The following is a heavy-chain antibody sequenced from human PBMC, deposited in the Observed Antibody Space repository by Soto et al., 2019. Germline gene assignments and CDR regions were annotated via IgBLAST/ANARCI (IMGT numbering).Heavy chain of an antibody. CDR1: GYTFTGYY. D-gene: IGHD5-18*01. V-gene: IGHV1-2*02. Sequence: ASVKVSCKASGYTFTGYYMHWVRQAPGQGLEWMGWINPNSGGTNYAQKFQGRVTMTRDTSISTAYMELSRLRSDDTAVYYCARDRHLNLRGYSYGSVPRYYGMDVWGQGTTVTVSS. CDR3: ARDRHLNLRGYSYGSVPRYYGMDV. CDR2: INPNSGGT. J-gene: IGHJ6*02.